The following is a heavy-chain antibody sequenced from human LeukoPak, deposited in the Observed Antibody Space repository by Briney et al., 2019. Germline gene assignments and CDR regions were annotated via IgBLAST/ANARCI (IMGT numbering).Heavy chain of an antibody. CDR2: IYSGGST. CDR3: ARADRILDWLLET. J-gene: IGHJ5*02. CDR1: GFTFSSNY. D-gene: IGHD3-3*01. V-gene: IGHV3-66*02. Sequence: GGSLRLSCAASGFTFSSNYMSWVRQAPGKGLEWVSVIYSGGSTYYADSVKGRFTISRDNSKNRLYLQMDSRRGEDTAVYYCARADRILDWLLETWGQGNLGTVSS.